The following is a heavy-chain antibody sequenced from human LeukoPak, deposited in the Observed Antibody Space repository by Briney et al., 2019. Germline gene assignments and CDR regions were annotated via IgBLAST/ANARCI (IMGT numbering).Heavy chain of an antibody. CDR3: ATVLWFGDLLDNWFDP. CDR1: GYTLTELS. V-gene: IGHV1-24*01. CDR2: FDPEDGET. J-gene: IGHJ5*02. Sequence: GASVKVSCKVSGYTLTELSMHWVRQAPGKGLEWMGGFDPEDGETIYAQKFQGRGTMTEDTSTDTAYMELSSLRSEDTAVYYCATVLWFGDLLDNWFDPWGQGTLVTVSS. D-gene: IGHD3-10*01.